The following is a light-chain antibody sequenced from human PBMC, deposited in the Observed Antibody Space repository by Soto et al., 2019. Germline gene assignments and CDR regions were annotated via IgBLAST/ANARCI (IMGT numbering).Light chain of an antibody. CDR3: QQRDTWPLT. Sequence: EVVLTQSPATLSLSPGERATLSCRASQSVRSYLAWYQHKPGQPTRLLIYDASNRATGIPGRFSGSGSGTDFTLTISSLEPEDVAVYYCQQRDTWPLTFGQGAKVEIK. V-gene: IGKV3-11*01. J-gene: IGKJ1*01. CDR2: DAS. CDR1: QSVRSY.